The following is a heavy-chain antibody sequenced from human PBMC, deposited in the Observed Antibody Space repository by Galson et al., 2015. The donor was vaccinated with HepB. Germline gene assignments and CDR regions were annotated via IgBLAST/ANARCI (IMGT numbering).Heavy chain of an antibody. J-gene: IGHJ4*02. Sequence: SLRLSCAASGFTFSSYWMSWVRQAPGKGLEWVANIKQDGSEKYYVDSVKGRFTISRDNAKNSLYLQMNSLRAEGTAVYYCARVTWDSSGWYFDYWGQGTLVTVSS. D-gene: IGHD6-19*01. CDR3: ARVTWDSSGWYFDY. CDR2: IKQDGSEK. CDR1: GFTFSSYW. V-gene: IGHV3-7*01.